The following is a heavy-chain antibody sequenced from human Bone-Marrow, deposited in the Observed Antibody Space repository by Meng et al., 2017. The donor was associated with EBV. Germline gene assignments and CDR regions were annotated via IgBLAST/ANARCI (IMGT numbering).Heavy chain of an antibody. Sequence: HVHIVQSGAEVKQRGALVNVTCNSSGDNFRRYAVVCVRQAPVQGLEWMGAIILIVETPNYAQKFQDRVTITADKSTNTVYMELTSLRSEDTAVYYCARGGSKTLPTPFDFWGQGTLVTVSS. CDR3: ARGGSKTLPTPFDF. J-gene: IGHJ4*02. CDR2: IILIVETP. CDR1: GDNFRRYA. D-gene: IGHD4-11*01. V-gene: IGHV1-69*06.